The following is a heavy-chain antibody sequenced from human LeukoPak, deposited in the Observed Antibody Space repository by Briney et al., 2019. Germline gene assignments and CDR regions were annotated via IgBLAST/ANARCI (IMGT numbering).Heavy chain of an antibody. CDR3: GRNNSLNDRGWWFDP. Sequence: ASVKVSCKASGYTFTSYDINWVRQATGQGLEWMGWMNPNSGNTGYAQKFQGRVTITRNTSISTAYMELSSLRSEDTAVYYCGRNNSLNDRGWWFDPWGQGTLVTVSS. D-gene: IGHD2-8*01. CDR2: MNPNSGNT. CDR1: GYTFTSYD. V-gene: IGHV1-8*03. J-gene: IGHJ5*02.